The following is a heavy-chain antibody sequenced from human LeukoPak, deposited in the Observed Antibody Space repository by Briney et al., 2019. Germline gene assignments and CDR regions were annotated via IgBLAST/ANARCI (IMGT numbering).Heavy chain of an antibody. Sequence: GGSLRLSCAASGFTFSSSWMSWVRQAPGKGLEWVANIKQDGSEKYYVDSVKGRFTISRDNAKNSLYLQMNSLRAEDTAVYYCARDQRYCSSSSCPWEPFDYWGQGTLVTASS. J-gene: IGHJ4*02. CDR2: IKQDGSEK. V-gene: IGHV3-7*05. CDR3: ARDQRYCSSSSCPWEPFDY. D-gene: IGHD2-2*01. CDR1: GFTFSSSW.